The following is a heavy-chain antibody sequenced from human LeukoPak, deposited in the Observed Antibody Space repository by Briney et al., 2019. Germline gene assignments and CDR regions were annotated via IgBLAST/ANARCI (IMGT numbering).Heavy chain of an antibody. V-gene: IGHV3-74*03. D-gene: IGHD3-16*01. Sequence: GGSLRLSCAASGFTLSSYWMHWVRQAPGKGLVWVARMNSDGSSRTYADSVKGRFTVSRDNAKNTLYLQMNNLRAEDTAVYHCARELTAIGTWGYDYWGQGIPVSVSS. J-gene: IGHJ4*02. CDR3: ARELTAIGTWGYDY. CDR1: GFTLSSYW. CDR2: MNSDGSSR.